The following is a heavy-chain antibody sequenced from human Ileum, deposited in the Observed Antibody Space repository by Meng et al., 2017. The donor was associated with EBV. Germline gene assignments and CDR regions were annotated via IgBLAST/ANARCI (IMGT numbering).Heavy chain of an antibody. CDR2: IYYSGNT. Sequence: QGQLGASGPGLVKPSETLSLTCTVPGGSLIGYYWSWIRQPPGKGLEWIGYIYYSGNTNYNPSLKSRLRLSVDTSKNQFSLNLDSVTAADTAVYYCARTRGSAGAGADPWGQGTLVTVSS. CDR1: GGSLIGYY. V-gene: IGHV4-59*01. J-gene: IGHJ5*02. D-gene: IGHD6-19*01. CDR3: ARTRGSAGAGADP.